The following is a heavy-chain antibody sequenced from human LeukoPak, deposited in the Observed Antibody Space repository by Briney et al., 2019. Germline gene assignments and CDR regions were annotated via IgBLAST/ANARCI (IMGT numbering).Heavy chain of an antibody. CDR1: GFTFSSSA. CDR3: AKEGGTGTRFDY. Sequence: GGSLRLSCAASGFTFSSSAMSWVRQAPGKGRYWVLAISGSGTGTYYADSVKGRFTISRDNSKNTLYLQMSSLRAEDTAVYYCAKEGGTGTRFDYWGQGTLVTVSS. V-gene: IGHV3-23*01. J-gene: IGHJ4*02. CDR2: ISGSGTGT. D-gene: IGHD1-7*01.